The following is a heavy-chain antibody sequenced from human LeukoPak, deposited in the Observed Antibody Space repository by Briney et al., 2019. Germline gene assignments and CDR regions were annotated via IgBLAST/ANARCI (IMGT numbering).Heavy chain of an antibody. D-gene: IGHD3-10*01. CDR1: GGTFSNYV. CDR3: ARGYYYGSETYWHTNWFDP. V-gene: IGHV1-69*05. J-gene: IGHJ5*02. Sequence: SVKVSCKASGGTFSNYVISWVRQAPGQGLEWIGGIIPMFGTANYAQKFQGRVTITTDESTSTGYMEMSSLRSEDAAVYYCARGYYYGSETYWHTNWFDPWGQGTPVTVSS. CDR2: IIPMFGTA.